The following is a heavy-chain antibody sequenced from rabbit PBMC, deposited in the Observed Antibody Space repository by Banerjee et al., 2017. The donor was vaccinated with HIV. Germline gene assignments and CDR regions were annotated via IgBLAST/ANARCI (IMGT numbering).Heavy chain of an antibody. D-gene: IGHD4-1*01. CDR1: GFSFSSSYD. J-gene: IGHJ4*01. CDR2: IGTGSDNT. CDR3: ARIDPRYYSSDWDYFNL. Sequence: VESGGGLVKPGASLTLTCTASGFSFSSSYDMCWVRQAPGKGLEWIACIGTGSDNTYLANWVNGRFTISSDSAQNTVDLQMNSLTAADTATYFCARIDPRYYSSDWDYFNLWGPGTLVTVS. V-gene: IGHV1S40*01.